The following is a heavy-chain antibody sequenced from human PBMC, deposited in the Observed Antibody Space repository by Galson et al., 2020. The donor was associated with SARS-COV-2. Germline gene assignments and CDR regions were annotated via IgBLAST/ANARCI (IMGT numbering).Heavy chain of an antibody. J-gene: IGHJ5*02. V-gene: IGHV3-9*01. CDR2: ISWHSGSI. D-gene: IGHD2-15*01. CDR1: GFTFDDYA. Sequence: GGSLRLSCAASGFTFDDYAMHWVRHAPGQGLEWVSGISWHSGSIGYADSVKGRFTISRDNAKNSLYLQMNSLRAEDTALYYCAKEIWDIGFDPWGQGTLVTVSS. CDR3: AKEIWDIGFDP.